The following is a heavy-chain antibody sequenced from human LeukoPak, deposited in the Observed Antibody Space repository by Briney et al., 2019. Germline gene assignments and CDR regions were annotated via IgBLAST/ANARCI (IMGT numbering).Heavy chain of an antibody. Sequence: ASVKVSCKASGYSFTSYGISWVRQAPGQGLEWMGWISAYSGNTNYAQKLQDRVTMTTDTSTNTAYMELRSLRSDDTAVYYCAKARIHLPQGTGADFWAQGTMVNVTS. CDR2: ISAYSGNT. CDR1: GYSFTSYG. J-gene: IGHJ4*02. V-gene: IGHV1-18*01. CDR3: AKARIHLPQGTGADF. D-gene: IGHD1-1*01.